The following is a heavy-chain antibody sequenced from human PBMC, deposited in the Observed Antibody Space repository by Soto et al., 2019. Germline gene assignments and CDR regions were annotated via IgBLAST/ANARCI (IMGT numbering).Heavy chain of an antibody. D-gene: IGHD3-10*01. Sequence: QVQLVESGGGVVQPGRSLRLSCAASGFTFSSYGMHWVRQAPGKGLEWVAVIWYDGSNKYYADSVKGRFTISRDNSKNTLYLQINSLRAEDTAVYYCAREWGITMVRGVIISPTGMDVWGQGTTVTVSS. CDR3: AREWGITMVRGVIISPTGMDV. CDR2: IWYDGSNK. CDR1: GFTFSSYG. V-gene: IGHV3-33*01. J-gene: IGHJ6*02.